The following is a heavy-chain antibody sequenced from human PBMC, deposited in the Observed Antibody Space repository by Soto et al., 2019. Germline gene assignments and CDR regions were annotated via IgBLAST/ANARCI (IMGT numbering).Heavy chain of an antibody. CDR2: IYYSGST. CDR1: GGSISSGGYY. Sequence: QVQLQESGPGLVKPSQTLSLTCTVSGGSISSGGYYWSWIRQHPGKGLEWIGYIYYSGSTYYNPSRKSRVTISVDTSKNQFSLKLSSVTAADTAVYYCARVGTYYDFWSGYYTPYYFDYWGQGTLVTVSS. V-gene: IGHV4-31*03. D-gene: IGHD3-3*01. CDR3: ARVGTYYDFWSGYYTPYYFDY. J-gene: IGHJ4*02.